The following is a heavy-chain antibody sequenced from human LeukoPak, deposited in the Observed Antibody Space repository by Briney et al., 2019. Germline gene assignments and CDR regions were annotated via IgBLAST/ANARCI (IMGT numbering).Heavy chain of an antibody. J-gene: IGHJ4*02. CDR3: ARDIRHYDILTGYYNADYFDY. CDR2: ISSSSSTI. V-gene: IGHV3-48*02. Sequence: GGSLRLSCAASGFTFSSYSMNWVRQAPGKGLEWVPYISSSSSTIYYADSVKGRFTISRDNAKNSLYLQMNSLRDEDTAVYYCARDIRHYDILTGYYNADYFDYWGQGTLVTVSS. D-gene: IGHD3-9*01. CDR1: GFTFSSYS.